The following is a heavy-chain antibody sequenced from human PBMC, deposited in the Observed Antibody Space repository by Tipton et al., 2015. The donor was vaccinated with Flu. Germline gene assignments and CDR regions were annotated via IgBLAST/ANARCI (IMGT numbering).Heavy chain of an antibody. CDR1: GGSISSYY. Sequence: TLSLTCTVSGGSISSYYWSWIRQPPGKGLEWIGYIYYGGSTNYNPSLKSRVTISVDTSKNQFSLKLSSVTAADTAVYYCARAGWLLPFDYWGQGTLVTVSS. D-gene: IGHD3-22*01. J-gene: IGHJ4*02. CDR3: ARAGWLLPFDY. CDR2: IYYGGST. V-gene: IGHV4-59*08.